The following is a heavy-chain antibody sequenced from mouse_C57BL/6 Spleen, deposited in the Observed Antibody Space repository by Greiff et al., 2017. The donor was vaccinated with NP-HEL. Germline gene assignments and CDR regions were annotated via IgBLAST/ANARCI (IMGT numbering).Heavy chain of an antibody. V-gene: IGHV1-69*01. CDR2: IDPSDSYT. D-gene: IGHD2-5*01. J-gene: IGHJ3*01. CDR1: GYTFTSYW. Sequence: QVQLQQPGAELVMPGASVKLSCKASGYTFTSYWMHWVKQRPGQGLEWIGEIDPSDSYTNYNQKFKGKSTLTVDKSSSTAYMQLSSLTSEDSAVYCCASDDSNYGFAYWGQGTLVTVSA. CDR3: ASDDSNYGFAY.